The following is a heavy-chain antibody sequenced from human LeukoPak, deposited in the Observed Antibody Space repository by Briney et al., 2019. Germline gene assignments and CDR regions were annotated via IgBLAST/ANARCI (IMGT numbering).Heavy chain of an antibody. CDR1: GFTFSSYS. CDR2: ISSSSSTI. D-gene: IGHD6-13*01. CDR3: PKDGEAAANLNYYYYMDV. J-gene: IGHJ6*03. Sequence: GGSLRPSCAASGFTFSSYSMNRVRQAPGKGLEWVSYISSSSSTIYYADSVKGRFTISRDNAKNTLYLQMNSLRGEDTAVYYCPKDGEAAANLNYYYYMDVWGKGTTVTISS. V-gene: IGHV3-48*01.